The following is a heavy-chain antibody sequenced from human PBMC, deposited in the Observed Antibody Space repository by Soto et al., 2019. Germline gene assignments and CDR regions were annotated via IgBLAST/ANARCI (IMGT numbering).Heavy chain of an antibody. CDR2: FYYTGST. Sequence: QVQLQESGPGLVKPSETLSLTCNVSGGSVSSGNYYWSWIRQPPGKGLEWIGYFYYTGSTNYNPSLTSRVTISIDASKNQFSLRLSSVTAADTAVYYCARSMYYSDGSNYSPFECWGQGTLVTVSS. D-gene: IGHD3-22*01. V-gene: IGHV4-61*01. CDR1: GGSVSSGNYY. CDR3: ARSMYYSDGSNYSPFEC. J-gene: IGHJ4*02.